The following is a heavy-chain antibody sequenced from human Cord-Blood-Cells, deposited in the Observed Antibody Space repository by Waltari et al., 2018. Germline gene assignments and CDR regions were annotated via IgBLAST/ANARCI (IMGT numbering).Heavy chain of an antibody. CDR3: ARELGYYYYMDV. Sequence: EVQLVESGGGLVKPGGSLRLSCAASVFTFSSYRMTWVRQAPGKGLEWVSSIRSSSSYIYYADSVKGRFTIARDNAKNSLYLQMNSLRAEDTAVYYWARELGYYYYMDVWGKGTTVTVSS. CDR2: IRSSSSYI. CDR1: VFTFSSYR. J-gene: IGHJ6*03. V-gene: IGHV3-21*01.